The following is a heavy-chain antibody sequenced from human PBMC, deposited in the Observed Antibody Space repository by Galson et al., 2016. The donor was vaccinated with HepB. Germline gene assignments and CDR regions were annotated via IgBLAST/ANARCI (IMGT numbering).Heavy chain of an antibody. CDR2: IGGSGGST. J-gene: IGHJ4*01. Sequence: SLRLSCAASGFTFSSFAMSWVRQAPGKGLEWVSVIGGSGGSTYYADSVKGRFTISRDNSKSTLYLEMNSLRADDTAIYYCAKLTMIIVVTPHFDSWGHGTLVTASS. CDR3: AKLTMIIVVTPHFDS. D-gene: IGHD3-22*01. V-gene: IGHV3-23*01. CDR1: GFTFSSFA.